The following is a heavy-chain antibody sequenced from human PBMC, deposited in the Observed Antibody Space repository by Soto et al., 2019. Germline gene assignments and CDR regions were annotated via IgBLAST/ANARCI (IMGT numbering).Heavy chain of an antibody. Sequence: SETLSLTCTVSGGSISSGGYYWSWIRQHPGKGLEWIGYIYYSGSTYYNPSLKSRVTISVDTSKNQFSLKLSSVTAADTAVYYCARGSAADWFDPWGQGTLVTVSS. D-gene: IGHD6-13*01. CDR1: GGSISSGGYY. CDR3: ARGSAADWFDP. V-gene: IGHV4-31*03. J-gene: IGHJ5*02. CDR2: IYYSGST.